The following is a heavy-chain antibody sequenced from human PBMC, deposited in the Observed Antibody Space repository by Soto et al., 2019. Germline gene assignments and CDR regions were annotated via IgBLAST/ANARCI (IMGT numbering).Heavy chain of an antibody. CDR1: GFIFSGSA. CDR2: IRSRANNYAT. V-gene: IGHV3-73*02. D-gene: IGHD2-2*02. Sequence: EVQLVESGGGLVQPGGSLKLSCTASGFIFSGSAIHWVRQASGKGLEWVGRIRSRANNYATSSAASVKGRFFFSRDDSKHTAYLQMNTLKTEDTAVYYCSRGQGAAIGDYYYHGMDVWGQGTTVTVSS. CDR3: SRGQGAAIGDYYYHGMDV. J-gene: IGHJ6*02.